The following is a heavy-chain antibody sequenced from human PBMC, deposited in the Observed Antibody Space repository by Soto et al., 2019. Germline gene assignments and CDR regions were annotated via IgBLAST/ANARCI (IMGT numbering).Heavy chain of an antibody. Sequence: EVQLLESGGGLVQPGGSLRLSCAASGFTFSSYAMSWVRQAPGKGLEWVSAISGSGGSTYYADSVKGRFTISRDNAKNSLYLQMNSLGAEDTAVYYCARDRSSSRGDNWFDPWGQGTLVTVSS. CDR3: ARDRSSSRGDNWFDP. D-gene: IGHD6-6*01. V-gene: IGHV3-23*01. J-gene: IGHJ5*02. CDR2: ISGSGGST. CDR1: GFTFSSYA.